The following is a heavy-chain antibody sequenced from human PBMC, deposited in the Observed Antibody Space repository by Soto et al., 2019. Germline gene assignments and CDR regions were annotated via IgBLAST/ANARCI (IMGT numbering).Heavy chain of an antibody. D-gene: IGHD2-2*02. CDR1: GYTFTSYY. Sequence: QVQLVQSGAEVKKPGASVKVSCKASGYTFTSYYMHWVRQAPGQGLEWMGIINPSGGSTSYAQKFQGRVTMTRDTSTSTVYMELSSLRSEDTAVYYCARARDYIVVVPAAIRKNWFDPWGQGTLVTVSS. CDR2: INPSGGST. CDR3: ARARDYIVVVPAAIRKNWFDP. V-gene: IGHV1-46*01. J-gene: IGHJ5*02.